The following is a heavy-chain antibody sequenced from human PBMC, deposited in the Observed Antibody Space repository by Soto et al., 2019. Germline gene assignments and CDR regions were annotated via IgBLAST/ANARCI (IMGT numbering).Heavy chain of an antibody. CDR3: APTVAREVRGVVPSYGMDV. V-gene: IGHV3-7*01. D-gene: IGHD3-10*01. J-gene: IGHJ6*02. CDR1: GITLSSYC. CDR2: IKQDGTEK. Sequence: GGSLRLSCAASGITLSSYCMTWVRQTPGKGLEWVANIKQDGTEKYYVDSVKGRSTISRVNAKNSLYLQMSSLRAEDAAVYYCAPTVAREVRGVVPSYGMDVWGRGTPVTVSS.